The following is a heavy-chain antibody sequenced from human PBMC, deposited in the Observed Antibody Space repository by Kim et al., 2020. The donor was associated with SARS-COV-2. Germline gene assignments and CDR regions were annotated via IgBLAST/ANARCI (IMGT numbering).Heavy chain of an antibody. J-gene: IGHJ4*02. CDR3: VTDGDFGKFDY. V-gene: IGHV3-74*01. Sequence: RYGDSVKGRFTSSRDNARNALYLQMNSLTAEDTAVYYCVTDGDFGKFDYWGQGTLVTVSS. D-gene: IGHD2-21*02.